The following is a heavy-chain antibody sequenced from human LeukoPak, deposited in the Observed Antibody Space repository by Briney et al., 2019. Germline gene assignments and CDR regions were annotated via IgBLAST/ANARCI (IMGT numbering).Heavy chain of an antibody. J-gene: IGHJ4*02. Sequence: SETLSLTCTVSGGSISSYYWSWIRQPPAKGLEWIGYIYYSGSTNYNPSLKSRVTISVDTSKNQFSLKLSSVTAADTAVYYCARAVDTAMVFDYWGQGTLVTVSS. CDR2: IYYSGST. D-gene: IGHD5-18*01. CDR1: GGSISSYY. CDR3: ARAVDTAMVFDY. V-gene: IGHV4-59*01.